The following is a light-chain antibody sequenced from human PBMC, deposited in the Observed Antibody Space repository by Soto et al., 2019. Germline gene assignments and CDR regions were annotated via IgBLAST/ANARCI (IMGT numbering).Light chain of an antibody. V-gene: IGLV2-11*01. CDR1: SSDVGAYNY. CDR2: DVS. Sequence: QSVLTPPRSVSGSPGQSVTISCTGTSSDVGAYNYVSWYQQHPGKVPKLMIYDVSRRPSGVPDRFSGSKSGNTASLTTSGLQADDEDDYYCCSYAGSYTLVFGGGTKLTVL. CDR3: CSYAGSYTLV. J-gene: IGLJ3*02.